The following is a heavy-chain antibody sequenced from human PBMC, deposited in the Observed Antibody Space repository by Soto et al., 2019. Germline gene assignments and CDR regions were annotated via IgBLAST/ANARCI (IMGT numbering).Heavy chain of an antibody. CDR3: ARRSIAAPSDAFDI. CDR2: IYPGDSDT. V-gene: IGHV5-51*01. D-gene: IGHD6-6*01. CDR1: GYSFTGYW. Sequence: LGESLKISCKGSGYSFTGYWIGWVRQMPGKGLEWMGIIYPGDSDTKYSPSFQGQVTISADKSISTAYLQWSSLKASDTAMYYCARRSIAAPSDAFDIWGQGTMVTVSS. J-gene: IGHJ3*02.